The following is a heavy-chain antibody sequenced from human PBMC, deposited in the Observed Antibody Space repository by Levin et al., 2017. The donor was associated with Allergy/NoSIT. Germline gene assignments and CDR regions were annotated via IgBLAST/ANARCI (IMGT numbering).Heavy chain of an antibody. CDR1: GFTFSSYS. CDR2: ISGSGGST. V-gene: IGHV3-23*01. Sequence: GESLKISCAASGFTFSSYSMSWVRQAPGKGLEWVSLISGSGGSTYYADSVKGRFTISRDNSKNTLYLQMNSLRAEDTAVYYCAKRGYYYDSYGYYYFDSWGQGTLVTVSS. J-gene: IGHJ4*02. D-gene: IGHD3-22*01. CDR3: AKRGYYYDSYGYYYFDS.